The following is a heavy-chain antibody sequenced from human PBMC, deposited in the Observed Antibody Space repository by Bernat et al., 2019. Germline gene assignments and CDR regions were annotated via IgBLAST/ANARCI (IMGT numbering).Heavy chain of an antibody. J-gene: IGHJ4*02. D-gene: IGHD5-24*01. CDR1: GYTFTSYD. Sequence: QVQLVQSGAEVKKPGASVKVSCKASGYTFTSYDINWVRQATGQGLEWMGWMNPNSGNTGYAQKFQGRVTITTDTSTSTAYMELRSLRSDDTAVYYCARGGGWLQPYCFDYWGQGTLVTVSS. V-gene: IGHV1-8*01. CDR2: MNPNSGNT. CDR3: ARGGGWLQPYCFDY.